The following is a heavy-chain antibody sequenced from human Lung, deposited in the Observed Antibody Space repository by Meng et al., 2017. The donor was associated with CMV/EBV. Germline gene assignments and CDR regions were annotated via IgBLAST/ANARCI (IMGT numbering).Heavy chain of an antibody. CDR3: ARGRPKAVPAGGYFDY. V-gene: IGHV4-31*03. CDR1: GGSISSDTDY. Sequence: SETLSLXCTVSGGSISSDTDYWTWIRQYPGKGLEWIGCIYFSGSTAYNPSLKSRVTISVDTSKNQFSLKLSSVTAADTAVYYCARGRPKAVPAGGYFDYWGQGTLVTVSS. CDR2: IYFSGST. J-gene: IGHJ4*02. D-gene: IGHD2-2*01.